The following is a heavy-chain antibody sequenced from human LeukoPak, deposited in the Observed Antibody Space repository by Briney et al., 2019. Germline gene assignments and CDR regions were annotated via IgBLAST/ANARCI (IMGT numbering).Heavy chain of an antibody. CDR2: ISSKGGTT. V-gene: IGHV3-64*01. CDR1: GYTLSNYA. D-gene: IGHD5-18*01. CDR3: ARGGVRVYSYGYFFSY. J-gene: IGHJ4*02. Sequence: GGSLRLSCAACGYTLSNYAMHWVRQAPGKGLEYVSDISSKGGTTSYAKSVKGRLTISRDNSNSTLYLQMGSLRGKDVSIYYGARGGVRVYSYGYFFSYWGQRALVSASS.